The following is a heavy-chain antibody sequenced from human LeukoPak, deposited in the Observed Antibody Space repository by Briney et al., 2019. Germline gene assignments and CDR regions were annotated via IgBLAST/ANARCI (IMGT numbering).Heavy chain of an antibody. V-gene: IGHV4-39*01. CDR2: IYYSGST. CDR1: GGSITTSSYY. Sequence: SETLSLTCTVSGGSITTSSYYWGWIRQPPGKGLEWIGSIYYSGSTYYNPSLKSRVTISVDTSKNPFSLKVSSVTAADTAVYYCARRFVGSSGTFDYWGQGPLVTVSS. CDR3: ARRFVGSSGTFDY. J-gene: IGHJ4*02. D-gene: IGHD6-19*01.